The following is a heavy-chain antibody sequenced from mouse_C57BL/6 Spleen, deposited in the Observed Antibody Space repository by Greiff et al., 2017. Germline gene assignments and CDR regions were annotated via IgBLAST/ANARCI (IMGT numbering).Heavy chain of an antibody. D-gene: IGHD2-4*01. CDR3: ARSAKDYDAYWYFDV. CDR2: IYPRSGNT. Sequence: VKLQESGAELARPGASVKLSCKASGYTFTSYGISWVKQRTGQGLEWIGEIYPRSGNTYYNEKFKGKATLTADKSSSTAYMELRSLTSEDSAVYFCARSAKDYDAYWYFDVWGTGTTVTVSS. V-gene: IGHV1-81*01. CDR1: GYTFTSYG. J-gene: IGHJ1*03.